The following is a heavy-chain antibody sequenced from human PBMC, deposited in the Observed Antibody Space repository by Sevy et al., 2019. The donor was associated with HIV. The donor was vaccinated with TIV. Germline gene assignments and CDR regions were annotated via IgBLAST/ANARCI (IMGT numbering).Heavy chain of an antibody. Sequence: ASVKVSCKASGYTFTGYYIHWVRQAPGQGLEWMGCINPNSGGTKYAQRFQGRVTMTRDTSITTVYMVLSRLRSDDTAVYYCARGRIVEGCWGQGTLVTVSS. CDR3: ARGRIVEGC. CDR2: INPNSGGT. CDR1: GYTFTGYY. D-gene: IGHD1-26*01. J-gene: IGHJ4*02. V-gene: IGHV1-2*02.